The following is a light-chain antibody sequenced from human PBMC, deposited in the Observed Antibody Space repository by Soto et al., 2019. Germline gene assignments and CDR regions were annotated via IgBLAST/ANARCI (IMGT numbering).Light chain of an antibody. CDR2: VGS. Sequence: QSALTQPASVSGSPGQSITISCTGTTSDVGSYNLVSWYQQLPGKAPKLVIYVGSERPSGVSNRFFGSKSGNTASLTISGLQAEDEADYYCCSYAGSTTVVFGGGTKLTVL. CDR3: CSYAGSTTVV. V-gene: IGLV2-23*01. CDR1: TSDVGSYNL. J-gene: IGLJ2*01.